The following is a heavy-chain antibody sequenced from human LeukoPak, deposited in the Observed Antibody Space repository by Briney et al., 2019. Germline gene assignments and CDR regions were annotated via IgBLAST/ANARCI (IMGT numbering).Heavy chain of an antibody. CDR3: ARETDYGGNSPLDY. Sequence: ASVKVSCKASGYTFTSYGISWVRQAPGQGLEWMGRISAYNGNTNYAQKLQGRVTMTTDTSTSTAYMELRSLRSDDTAVYYCARETDYGGNSPLDYWGQGTLVTVSS. D-gene: IGHD4-23*01. V-gene: IGHV1-18*01. CDR2: ISAYNGNT. CDR1: GYTFTSYG. J-gene: IGHJ4*02.